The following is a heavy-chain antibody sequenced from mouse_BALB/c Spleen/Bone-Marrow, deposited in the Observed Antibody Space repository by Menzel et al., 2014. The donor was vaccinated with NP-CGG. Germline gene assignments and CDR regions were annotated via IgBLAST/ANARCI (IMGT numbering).Heavy chain of an antibody. CDR1: GSNFKDTN. D-gene: IGHD4-1*01. CDR2: IDPANGNT. V-gene: IGHV14-3*02. Sequence: VQLRGSGAGLVRPGASGKLSCPAFGSNFKDTNMHWVRQRPEQGWEWMGGIDPANGNTKYDPKFQGKATITADTSSNTAYLQLSSLTSEDTAVYYCARWEYYAMDYWGQGTSVTVSS. J-gene: IGHJ4*01. CDR3: ARWEYYAMDY.